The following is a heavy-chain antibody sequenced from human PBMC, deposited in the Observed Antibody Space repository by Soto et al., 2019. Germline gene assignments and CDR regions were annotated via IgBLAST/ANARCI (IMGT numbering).Heavy chain of an antibody. CDR2: IYYSGST. Sequence: SETLSLTCTVSGGSISSGGYYWSWIRQHPGKGLEWIGYIYYSGSTYYNPSLRSRVTISVDTSKNQFSLKLSSVTAADTAVYYCARVIEIVATGGNAFDIWGKGTMVTVSS. CDR1: GGSISSGGYY. J-gene: IGHJ3*02. CDR3: ARVIEIVATGGNAFDI. V-gene: IGHV4-31*03. D-gene: IGHD5-12*01.